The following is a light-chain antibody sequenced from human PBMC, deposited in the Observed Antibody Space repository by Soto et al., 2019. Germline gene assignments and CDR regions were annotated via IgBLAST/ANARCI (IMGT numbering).Light chain of an antibody. CDR1: QSISSY. CDR3: QQSYSTPWT. CDR2: AAS. V-gene: IGKV1-39*01. Sequence: DIQMTQSPSSLSASVGDRVTITCRASQSISSYLNRYQQKPGKAPKLLIYAASSLQSGVPSRFSGSGSGTDFTLTISSLQPADFATYSCQQSYSTPWTFGQGTKVEIK. J-gene: IGKJ1*01.